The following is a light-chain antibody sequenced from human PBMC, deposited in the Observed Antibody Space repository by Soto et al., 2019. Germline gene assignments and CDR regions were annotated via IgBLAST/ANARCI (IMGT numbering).Light chain of an antibody. CDR3: KKYNNWPWT. CDR1: QSVSISY. Sequence: EIVLTQSPGTLSLSPGDRATLSCRASQSVSISYFGWYQQRPGQAPRLLIYGASSRATGIPDRFSGSGSGTDFTLTISSLQSEEFAVYYCKKYNNWPWTGGHGNKVAIK. V-gene: IGKV3-20*01. J-gene: IGKJ1*01. CDR2: GAS.